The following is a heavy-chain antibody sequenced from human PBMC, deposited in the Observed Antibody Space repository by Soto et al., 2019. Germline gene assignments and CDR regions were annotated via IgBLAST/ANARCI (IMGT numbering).Heavy chain of an antibody. CDR2: IYYSGST. J-gene: IGHJ4*02. Sequence: SETLSLTCTSSGGSISSSSYYGVWIRQPPGKGLEWIGSIYYSGSTYYNPSLKSRVTISVDTSKNQFSLKLSSVTAADTAVYYCASSVVVRLLEWLNYYFDYWGQGTLVTVSS. CDR1: GGSISSSSYY. CDR3: ASSVVVRLLEWLNYYFDY. V-gene: IGHV4-39*01. D-gene: IGHD3-3*01.